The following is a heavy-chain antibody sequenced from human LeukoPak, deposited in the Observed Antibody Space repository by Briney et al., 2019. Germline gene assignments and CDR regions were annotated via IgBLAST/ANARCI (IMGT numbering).Heavy chain of an antibody. CDR1: GGSISSGGYY. D-gene: IGHD3-10*01. V-gene: IGHV4-31*03. Sequence: PSETLSLTCTVSGGSISSGGYYWSWIRQHPGKGLEWIGYIYYSGSTYYNPSLKSRVTISVDTSKNQFSLKLSSVTAADTAVYYCAGTSWGSGSYFDYYYYGMDVWGQGTTVTVSS. CDR3: AGTSWGSGSYFDYYYYGMDV. J-gene: IGHJ6*02. CDR2: IYYSGST.